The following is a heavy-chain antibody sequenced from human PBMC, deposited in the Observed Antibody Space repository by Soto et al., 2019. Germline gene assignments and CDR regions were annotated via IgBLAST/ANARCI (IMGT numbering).Heavy chain of an antibody. CDR3: VGIYDSSGYYPFDY. V-gene: IGHV3-64D*08. Sequence: PGGSLRLSCSASGFTFSSYAMHWFRQAPGKGLEYVSAISSNGGSTYYADSVKGRFTISRDNSKNTLYLQMSSLRAEDTAVYYCVGIYDSSGYYPFDYWGQGTLVTVSS. CDR1: GFTFSSYA. CDR2: ISSNGGST. J-gene: IGHJ4*02. D-gene: IGHD3-22*01.